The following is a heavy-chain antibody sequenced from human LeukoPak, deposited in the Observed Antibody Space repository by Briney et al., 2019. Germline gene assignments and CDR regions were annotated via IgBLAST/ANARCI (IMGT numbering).Heavy chain of an antibody. CDR1: GYTFTSYY. J-gene: IGHJ4*02. Sequence: ASVKLSCKASGYTFTSYYMHWVRQAPGQGLEWMGIINPSDGSTSYAQKFQGRVTMTRDMSTSTVYMELSSLRSEDTAVYYCARASITLERRHLDYWGQGTLVTVSS. CDR3: ARASITLERRHLDY. CDR2: INPSDGST. V-gene: IGHV1-46*01. D-gene: IGHD1-1*01.